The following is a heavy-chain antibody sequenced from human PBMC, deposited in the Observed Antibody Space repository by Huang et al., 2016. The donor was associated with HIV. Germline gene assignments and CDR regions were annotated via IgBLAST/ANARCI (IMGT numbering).Heavy chain of an antibody. D-gene: IGHD6-6*01. V-gene: IGHV1-8*01. Sequence: QVQLVQSGAEVRTPGASVQVSCEASGYSFASYDINWVRQATGQGLEWMGYMNPNTGNTGYAKKFQGRVTMTRNTSIRTADMERSSLRSEDTGKYFCVRGWYIAALPYFDYWGQGTLVTVSS. CDR1: GYSFASYD. CDR3: VRGWYIAALPYFDY. J-gene: IGHJ4*02. CDR2: MNPNTGNT.